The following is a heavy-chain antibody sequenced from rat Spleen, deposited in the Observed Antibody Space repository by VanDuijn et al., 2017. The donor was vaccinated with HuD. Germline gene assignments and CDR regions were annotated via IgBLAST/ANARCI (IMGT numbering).Heavy chain of an antibody. Sequence: EVQLVESGGGLVQPGRSMELSCVASGFTFSDYCMTWVRQTPTKSLDWVASICTGGGSTNYRDSVKGRFTVSRDNAKNALYLQMNNLRSEDTAIYYCTKVLGNWFANWGQGTLVTVSS. V-gene: IGHV5-25*01. CDR3: TKVLGNWFAN. CDR1: GFTFSDYC. J-gene: IGHJ3*01. CDR2: ICTGGGST. D-gene: IGHD5-1*01.